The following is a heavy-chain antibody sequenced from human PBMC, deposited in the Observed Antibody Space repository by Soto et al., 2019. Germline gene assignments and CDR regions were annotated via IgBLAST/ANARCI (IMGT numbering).Heavy chain of an antibody. J-gene: IGHJ4*02. CDR3: AGDSGYSNYAFDV. CDR1: GGSVSSYT. D-gene: IGHD4-4*01. Sequence: QVQLVQSGAEVKKPGSSVKVSCEASGGSVSSYTLSWVRQAPGQGLEWMGRIIPILGRANYAQKFQDRVTITADKSTSTAYMELSSLRSEETAVYFCAGDSGYSNYAFDVWGQGTLITVSS. V-gene: IGHV1-69*08. CDR2: IIPILGRA.